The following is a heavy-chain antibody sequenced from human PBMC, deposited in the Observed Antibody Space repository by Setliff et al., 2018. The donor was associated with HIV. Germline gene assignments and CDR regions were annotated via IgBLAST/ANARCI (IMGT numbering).Heavy chain of an antibody. CDR3: ARQGSSVEMRVFDT. V-gene: IGHV4-34*01. J-gene: IGHJ5*02. CDR2: VNRDGGA. CDR1: GGSLTGYF. Sequence: SETLSLTCAVYGGSLTGYFWTWIRQSPGKGLEWVGQVNRDGGAHYNPSLRSRVTISVDTSNNQFFMRLRSVTAADTAVYYCARQGSSVEMRVFDTWGQGALVTVSS.